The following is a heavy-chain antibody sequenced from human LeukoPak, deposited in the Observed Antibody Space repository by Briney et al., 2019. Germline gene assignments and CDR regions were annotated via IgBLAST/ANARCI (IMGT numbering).Heavy chain of an antibody. CDR1: GFTFSSYS. V-gene: IGHV3-21*01. CDR3: ARDHTAGDFDY. Sequence: GGSLRLSCAASGFTFSSYSMNWVRQAPGKGLEWVSSISSSSSYIYYADSVKGRFTISRDNAKNSLYLQMNSLRAEDTAVYYCARDHTAGDFDYWGQGTLGTVSS. D-gene: IGHD5-18*01. CDR2: ISSSSSYI. J-gene: IGHJ4*02.